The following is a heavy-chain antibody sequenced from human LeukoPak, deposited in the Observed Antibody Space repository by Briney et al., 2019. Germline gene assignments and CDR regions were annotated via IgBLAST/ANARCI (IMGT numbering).Heavy chain of an antibody. Sequence: GGSLRLSCAASGFTFSSYAMSWVRQAPGKGLEWVSAISGSGGSTYYADSVKGRFTISRDNSKNTLYLQMNSLRAEDTAVYYCARDSAGMATLEGYFDYWGQGTLVTVSS. CDR3: ARDSAGMATLEGYFDY. J-gene: IGHJ4*02. D-gene: IGHD5-24*01. CDR1: GFTFSSYA. V-gene: IGHV3-23*01. CDR2: ISGSGGST.